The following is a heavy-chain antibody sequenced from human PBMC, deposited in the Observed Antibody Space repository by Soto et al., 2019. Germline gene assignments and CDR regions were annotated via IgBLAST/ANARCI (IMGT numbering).Heavy chain of an antibody. CDR3: ARDMVRGLHAFDI. J-gene: IGHJ3*02. CDR1: GGSISSGGYS. V-gene: IGHV4-30-2*01. CDR2: IYHSGST. Sequence: SETLSLTCAVSGGSISSGGYSWSWIRQPPGKGLEWIGYIYHSGSTYYNPSLRSRVTISVDRSKNQFSLKLSSVTAADTAVYYCARDMVRGLHAFDIWGQGTMVTVSS. D-gene: IGHD3-10*01.